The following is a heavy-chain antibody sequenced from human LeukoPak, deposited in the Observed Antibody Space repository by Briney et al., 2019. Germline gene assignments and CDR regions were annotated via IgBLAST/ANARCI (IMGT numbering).Heavy chain of an antibody. CDR3: ARDYYDSSGYHAFDI. D-gene: IGHD3-22*01. Sequence: RGSTNYNPSLKSRVTISVDTSQNQFSLKLTSVTAADTAVYYCARDYYDSSGYHAFDIWGQGTMVTVSS. CDR2: RGST. J-gene: IGHJ3*02. V-gene: IGHV4-59*01.